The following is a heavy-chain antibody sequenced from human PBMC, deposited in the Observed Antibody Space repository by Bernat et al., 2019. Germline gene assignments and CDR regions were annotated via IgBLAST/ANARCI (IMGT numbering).Heavy chain of an antibody. CDR1: GGSISSYY. CDR2: IYYSGST. J-gene: IGHJ5*02. D-gene: IGHD4/OR15-4a*01. Sequence: QVQLQESGPGLVKPSETLSLTCTVSGGSISSYYWSWIRQPPGKGLEWIGYIYYSGSTNYNPSLKSRVTISVDTSKNQFSLKLSSVTAADTAVYYCASMVDPYNWFDPWGQGTLVTVSS. V-gene: IGHV4-59*01. CDR3: ASMVDPYNWFDP.